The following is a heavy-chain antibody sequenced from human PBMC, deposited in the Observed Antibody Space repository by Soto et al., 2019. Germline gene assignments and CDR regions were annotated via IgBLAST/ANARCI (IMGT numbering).Heavy chain of an antibody. Sequence: PSETLSLTCTVSGDSISSGGYYWSWIRQHPGKGLEWIGYIYYSGSTYYNPSLKSRVTISVDTSKNQFSLKLRSVTAADTAVYYCARGLRITMVRGGPGFDYWGQGTLVTVSS. V-gene: IGHV4-31*03. D-gene: IGHD3-10*01. CDR3: ARGLRITMVRGGPGFDY. CDR1: GDSISSGGYY. J-gene: IGHJ4*02. CDR2: IYYSGST.